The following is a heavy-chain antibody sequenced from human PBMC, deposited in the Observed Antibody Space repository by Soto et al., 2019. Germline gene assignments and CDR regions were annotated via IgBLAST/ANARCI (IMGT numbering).Heavy chain of an antibody. CDR2: IYYSGST. D-gene: IGHD3-3*01. Sequence: PSETLSLTCTVSGGSISSSSYYWGWIRQPPGKGLEWIGSIYYSGSTYYNPSLKSRVTMSVDTSKNQFSLKLTSVTAADTAVYYCATLPYYDFWSGYYFDYWGQGTLVTVSS. CDR3: ATLPYYDFWSGYYFDY. CDR1: GGSISSSSYY. V-gene: IGHV4-39*01. J-gene: IGHJ4*02.